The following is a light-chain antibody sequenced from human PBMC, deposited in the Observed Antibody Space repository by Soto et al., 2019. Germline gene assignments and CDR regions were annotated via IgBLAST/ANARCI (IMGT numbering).Light chain of an antibody. J-gene: IGKJ4*01. CDR1: QSISSY. CDR2: AAS. Sequence: DIQMTQSPSSLSASVGDRVTITCRASQSISSYLNWYQQKPGKAPKLLIYAASSLQSGVPSRFSGSGSGTDFTLTISSVQPEDFATYYCQQSYSTPTHFRGGTKVDIK. V-gene: IGKV1-39*01. CDR3: QQSYSTPTH.